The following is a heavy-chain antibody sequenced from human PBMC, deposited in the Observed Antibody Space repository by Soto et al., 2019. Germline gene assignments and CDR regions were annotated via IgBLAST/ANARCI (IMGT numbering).Heavy chain of an antibody. J-gene: IGHJ3*02. D-gene: IGHD1-1*01. CDR3: AKNLLVTTPDGFDI. Sequence: ASVKVSCKASGYTFTGYFMHWVRQAPGQGLEWMGWINTYNGDTNFAQKFQGRITMTRDTSITTAYMEMSRLRSDDTATYYCAKNLLVTTPDGFDIWGQGTMVTVSS. CDR2: INTYNGDT. V-gene: IGHV1-2*02. CDR1: GYTFTGYF.